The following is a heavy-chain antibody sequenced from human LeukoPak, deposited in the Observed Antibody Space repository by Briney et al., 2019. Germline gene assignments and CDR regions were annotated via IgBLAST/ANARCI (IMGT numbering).Heavy chain of an antibody. CDR3: ARGGVYSTSAVDY. D-gene: IGHD6-6*01. J-gene: IGHJ4*02. CDR2: ISSSGSAI. CDR1: GFTFSSYE. Sequence: GGSLRLSCAASGFTFSSYEMNWVRQAPGKGLEWVSYISSSGSAIYYADSVKGRFTISRDNAKNTLYLQMNSLRAEDTAVYYCARGGVYSTSAVDYWGQGTLVTVSS. V-gene: IGHV3-48*03.